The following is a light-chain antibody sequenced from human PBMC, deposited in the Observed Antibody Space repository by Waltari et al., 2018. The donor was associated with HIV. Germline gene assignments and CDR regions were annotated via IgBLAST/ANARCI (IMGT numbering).Light chain of an antibody. Sequence: EIVMTQSPATLSVSPGERATLSCRASQSVSSNLAWYQQKPGQAPRLLIYSASTRATGIPARFSGGGSGTEFTLTISSLQSEDFVVYYCQQYNNWPPWTFGQGTTVEIK. CDR2: SAS. CDR3: QQYNNWPPWT. V-gene: IGKV3-15*01. J-gene: IGKJ1*01. CDR1: QSVSSN.